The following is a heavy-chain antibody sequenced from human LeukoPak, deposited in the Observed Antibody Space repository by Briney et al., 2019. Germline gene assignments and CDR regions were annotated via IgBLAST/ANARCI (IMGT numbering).Heavy chain of an antibody. CDR1: GYTFTSYG. Sequence: GASVKVSCKASGYTFTSYGISWVRQAPGQGLEWMGWISAYNGNTNYAQKLQGRVTMTTDTSTSTAYMELRSLRSDDTAVYYCARDIVVVPAATMNYYYYGMDVWGQGTTVTVSS. J-gene: IGHJ6*02. D-gene: IGHD2-2*01. CDR3: ARDIVVVPAATMNYYYYGMDV. V-gene: IGHV1-18*01. CDR2: ISAYNGNT.